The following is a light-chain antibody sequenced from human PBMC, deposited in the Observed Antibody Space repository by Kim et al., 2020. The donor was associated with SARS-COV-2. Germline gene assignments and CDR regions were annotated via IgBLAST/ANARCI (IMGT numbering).Light chain of an antibody. CDR1: KLGDKY. Sequence: VSPGQTASITCSGDKLGDKYACWYQTKPGQSPVLVIYQDSKRPSGIPERFSGSNSGNTATLTISGTQAMDEAAYYCQAWDSSTYVFGTGTKVTVL. J-gene: IGLJ1*01. CDR3: QAWDSSTYV. CDR2: QDS. V-gene: IGLV3-1*01.